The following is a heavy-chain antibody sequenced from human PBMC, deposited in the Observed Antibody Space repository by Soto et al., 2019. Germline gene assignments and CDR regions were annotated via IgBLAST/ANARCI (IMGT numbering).Heavy chain of an antibody. CDR2: IRSKPYGGTT. D-gene: IGHD1-1*01. J-gene: IGHJ4*02. CDR3: TKRSYFDC. CDR1: GFTFGDYA. Sequence: EVQLVESGGGLVQPGQSLRLSCIGSGFTFGDYAMSWFRQAPGKGLEWVGFIRSKPYGGTTEYAASVKGRFTISRDDSKSTAYLQMNSLKTEDTAMYYCTKRSYFDCWGQGTLVTVSS. V-gene: IGHV3-49*03.